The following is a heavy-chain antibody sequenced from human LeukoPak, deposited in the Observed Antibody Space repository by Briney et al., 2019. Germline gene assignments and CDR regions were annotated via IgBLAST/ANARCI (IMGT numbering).Heavy chain of an antibody. J-gene: IGHJ4*02. D-gene: IGHD3-3*01. CDR2: ISSSGSTI. Sequence: PGGSLRLSCAASGFTFSDYYMSWIRQAPGKGLEWVSYISSSGSTIYYADSVKGRFTISRDNAKNSLYLQINSLRAEDTAVYYCARVGLRVRFLEWPLDYWGQGTLVTVSS. V-gene: IGHV3-11*04. CDR3: ARVGLRVRFLEWPLDY. CDR1: GFTFSDYY.